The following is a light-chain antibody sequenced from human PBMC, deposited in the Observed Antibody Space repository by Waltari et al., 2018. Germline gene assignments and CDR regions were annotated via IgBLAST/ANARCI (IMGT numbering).Light chain of an antibody. CDR3: CAYRSVNSLV. V-gene: IGLV2-14*03. J-gene: IGLJ2*01. CDR2: DIS. CDR1: SSDIGGYNA. Sequence: QSALTQPPSVSKSLGQSVTISCTGTSSDIGGYNAVSWYQQHSGTAPRLLIYDISNRTTRISARVDGSKAGKQSFLTVPGLQAEDVADYFCCAYRSVNSLVVGGGTRLTGL.